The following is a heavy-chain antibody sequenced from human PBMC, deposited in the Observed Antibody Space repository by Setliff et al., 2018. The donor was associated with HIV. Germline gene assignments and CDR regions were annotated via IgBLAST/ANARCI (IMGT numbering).Heavy chain of an antibody. D-gene: IGHD5-12*01. Sequence: GASVKVSCKVSGYTLTELSMHWVRQAPGKGPEWMGGFDPEDNKIVYAQKFQGRVTTTEDTSTDTAYMELSSLRPEDTAVYYCATRIRDGHRGYGYFDFWGQGTLVTVSS. J-gene: IGHJ4*02. CDR1: GYTLTELS. V-gene: IGHV1-24*01. CDR3: ATRIRDGHRGYGYFDF. CDR2: FDPEDNKI.